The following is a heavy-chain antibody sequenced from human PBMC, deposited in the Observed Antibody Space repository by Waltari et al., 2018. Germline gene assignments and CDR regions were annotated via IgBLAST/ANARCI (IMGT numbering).Heavy chain of an antibody. V-gene: IGHV3-23*01. CDR2: LSNGNELA. CDR3: VREVGYTNSAT. J-gene: IGHJ4*02. D-gene: IGHD4-4*01. CDR1: GFNVNDNT. Sequence: LESGGASVQPGGSLRLSCAASGFNVNDNTMSWVSQPPGKGVECVSSLSNGNELAYQSDSVKGRFTTSRDIAGNSIYLQMRGLRSEDTAIYYCVREVGYTNSATWGQGTLVNVSP.